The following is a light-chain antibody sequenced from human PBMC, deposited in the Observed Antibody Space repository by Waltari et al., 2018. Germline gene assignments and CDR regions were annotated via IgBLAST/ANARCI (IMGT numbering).Light chain of an antibody. CDR1: SRDGGGYKY. CDR2: DVY. V-gene: IGLV2-23*02. Sequence: QSALTQHASVSGSPGQSITISCNGTSRDGGGYKYVPWYRHYPGNATKLMIYDVYKRPSVISDRFSGSKSGNTASLTISGLQAEDETDYYCCSYAGGGRWVFGGGTKLTVL. CDR3: CSYAGGGRWV. J-gene: IGLJ3*02.